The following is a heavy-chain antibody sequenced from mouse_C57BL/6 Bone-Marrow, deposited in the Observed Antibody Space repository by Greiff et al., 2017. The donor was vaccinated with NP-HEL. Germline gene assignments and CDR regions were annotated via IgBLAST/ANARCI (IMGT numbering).Heavy chain of an antibody. CDR1: GYTFTSYG. Sequence: QVQLQQSGAELARPGASVKLSCKASGYTFTSYGISWVKQRPGQGLEWIGEIYPRSGNTYYNEKFKGKATLTADKSSSTAYMELRSLTSEDSAVYFCARGVIYYGNFYWYFDVWGTGTTVTVSS. V-gene: IGHV1-81*01. J-gene: IGHJ1*03. D-gene: IGHD2-1*01. CDR3: ARGVIYYGNFYWYFDV. CDR2: IYPRSGNT.